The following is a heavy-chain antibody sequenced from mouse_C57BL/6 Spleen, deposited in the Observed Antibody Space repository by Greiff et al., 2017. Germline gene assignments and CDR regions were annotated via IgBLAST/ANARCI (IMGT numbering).Heavy chain of an antibody. CDR2: IYPRSGNT. D-gene: IGHD2-4*01. Sequence: VKLVESGAELARPGASVKLSCKASGYTFTSYGISWVKQRTGQGLEWIGEIYPRSGNTYYNEKFKGKATLTADKSSSTAYMELRSLTSEDSAVYFCGSYYDYEGYFDYWGQGTTLTVSS. CDR3: GSYYDYEGYFDY. J-gene: IGHJ2*01. CDR1: GYTFTSYG. V-gene: IGHV1-81*01.